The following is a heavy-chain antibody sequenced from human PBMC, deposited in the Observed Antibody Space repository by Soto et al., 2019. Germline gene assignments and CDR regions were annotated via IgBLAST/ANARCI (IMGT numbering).Heavy chain of an antibody. D-gene: IGHD6-13*01. CDR2: IYYSGST. CDR1: GGSISSYY. Sequence: PSETLSPTCTVSGGSISSYYWSWIRQPPGEGLEWIGYIYYSGSTNYNPSLKSRVTISVDTSKNQFSLKLSSVTAADTAVYYCARSTRGSSSLFDPWGQGTLVTVSS. J-gene: IGHJ5*02. V-gene: IGHV4-59*01. CDR3: ARSTRGSSSLFDP.